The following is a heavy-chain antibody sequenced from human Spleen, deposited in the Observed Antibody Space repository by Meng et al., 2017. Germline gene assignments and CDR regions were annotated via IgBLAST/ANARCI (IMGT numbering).Heavy chain of an antibody. J-gene: IGHJ3*02. CDR2: INHSGST. Sequence: SQTLSLTCVVSGGSFSDYYWSWIRQPPGKGLEWIGQINHSGSTYYSPSLKSRVTISVDTSKNQFSLKLNSVTAADSGVYYCARSPPIWFGSLTVPEAFDIWGQGTMVTVSS. CDR1: GGSFSDYY. D-gene: IGHD3-10*01. CDR3: ARSPPIWFGSLTVPEAFDI. V-gene: IGHV4-34*01.